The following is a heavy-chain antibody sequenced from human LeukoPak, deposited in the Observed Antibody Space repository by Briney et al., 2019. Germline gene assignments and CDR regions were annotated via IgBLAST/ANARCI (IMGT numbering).Heavy chain of an antibody. Sequence: SQTLSLTCTVSGGSISSGGYYWSWIRQPPGKGLEWIGYIYQSGSTYYTPSLESRVTISVDRSKNQFSLRLSSVTAADTAVYYCAKRVAAAGIFDYWGQGTLVTVSS. D-gene: IGHD6-13*01. CDR1: GGSISSGGYY. CDR2: IYQSGST. CDR3: AKRVAAAGIFDY. V-gene: IGHV4-30-2*01. J-gene: IGHJ4*02.